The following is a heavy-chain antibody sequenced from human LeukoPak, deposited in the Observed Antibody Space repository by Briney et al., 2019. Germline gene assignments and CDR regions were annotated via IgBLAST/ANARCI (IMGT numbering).Heavy chain of an antibody. J-gene: IGHJ3*02. Sequence: GGSLRLSCAASGFTFSSYAMHWVRQAPGKGLEWVAVISYDGSNKYYADSVKGRLTISRGNSKNTLYLQMNSLRAEDTAVYYCARGGVVGATTSDAFDIWGQGTMVTVSS. V-gene: IGHV3-30-3*01. CDR1: GFTFSSYA. D-gene: IGHD1-26*01. CDR2: ISYDGSNK. CDR3: ARGGVVGATTSDAFDI.